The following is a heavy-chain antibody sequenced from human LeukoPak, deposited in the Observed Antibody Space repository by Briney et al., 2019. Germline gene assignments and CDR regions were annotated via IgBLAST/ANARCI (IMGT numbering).Heavy chain of an antibody. V-gene: IGHV4-30-4*01. CDR3: AREPLYYGGGGSERFDP. D-gene: IGHD3-10*02. Sequence: PSETLSLTCTVSGGSISSGDYYWSWIRQPPGKGLEWIGYIYYSGSTYYNPSLKSRVTISVDTSKNQFSLKLSSVTAADTAVYYGAREPLYYGGGGSERFDPGAKGTLSTVSS. J-gene: IGHJ5*02. CDR1: GGSISSGDYY. CDR2: IYYSGST.